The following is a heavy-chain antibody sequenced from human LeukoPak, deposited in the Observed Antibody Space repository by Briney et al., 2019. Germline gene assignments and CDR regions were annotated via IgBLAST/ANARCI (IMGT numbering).Heavy chain of an antibody. Sequence: PGGSLRLSCAASEFVFSDYYMSWIRQAPGKGLQRVSYISSSGSTKYYADSVKGRFTISRDNAKNTLYLQMNSLRAEDTAVYYCAREMGGDYGSGTFFDHWGQGNMVTVSS. J-gene: IGHJ4*02. D-gene: IGHD3-10*01. V-gene: IGHV3-11*01. CDR3: AREMGGDYGSGTFFDH. CDR2: ISSSGSTK. CDR1: EFVFSDYY.